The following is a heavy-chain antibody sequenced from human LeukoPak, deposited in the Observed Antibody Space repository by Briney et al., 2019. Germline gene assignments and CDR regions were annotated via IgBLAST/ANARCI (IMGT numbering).Heavy chain of an antibody. V-gene: IGHV4-39*01. CDR2: IYYSGTT. CDR1: LGSISSSSYY. CDR3: AIPYSSSGY. D-gene: IGHD6-6*01. J-gene: IGHJ4*02. Sequence: SETLSLTCTLSLGSISSSSYYSGSIRQPPGKGLEWIGCIYYSGTTYYHPSLKTRVTISVDTSKNHFSLKLISVPPAATAVLSCAIPYSSSGYWGQGTLVTV.